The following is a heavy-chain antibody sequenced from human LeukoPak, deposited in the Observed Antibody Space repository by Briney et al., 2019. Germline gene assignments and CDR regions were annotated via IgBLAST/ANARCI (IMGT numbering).Heavy chain of an antibody. CDR3: AREAKSYDGGGYYLDY. CDR1: GASINNYY. J-gene: IGHJ4*02. V-gene: IGHV4-4*07. D-gene: IGHD3-22*01. Sequence: SETLSLTCSVSGASINNYYWGWIRQSAGKGLEWIGRIYTNGNSDYGPSLGGRITMSVDTSKSQFSLRLSSVTAADTAVFYCAREAKSYDGGGYYLDYWGQGILVTVAS. CDR2: IYTNGNS.